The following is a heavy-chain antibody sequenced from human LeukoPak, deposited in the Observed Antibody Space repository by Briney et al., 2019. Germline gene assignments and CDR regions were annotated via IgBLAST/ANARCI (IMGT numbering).Heavy chain of an antibody. J-gene: IGHJ4*02. CDR2: ISWNSGSI. CDR1: GFTFDDYA. Sequence: GGSLRLSCAASGFTFDDYAMHWVRQAPGKGLEWVSGISWNSGSIGYADSVKGRFTISRDNAKNSPYLQMNSLRAEDTALYYCAKMGRNYYDSSGYFGYFDYWGQGTLVTVSS. V-gene: IGHV3-9*01. CDR3: AKMGRNYYDSSGYFGYFDY. D-gene: IGHD3-22*01.